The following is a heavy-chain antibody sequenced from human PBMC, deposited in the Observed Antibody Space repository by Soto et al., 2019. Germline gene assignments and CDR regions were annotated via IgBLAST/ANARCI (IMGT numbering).Heavy chain of an antibody. D-gene: IGHD2-2*01. Sequence: QVQLVQSGTEVRKPRSSVKVSCKASEDSFSSYPVSWVRQAPGQGLEWMGEIVPMVGSLKSAQKFQDRLAISADKSPPTVYLELSSLRSEDTAVYYCARINNGQWYHTAMDFWGQGTTVIVSS. CDR1: EDSFSSYP. CDR2: IVPMVGSL. J-gene: IGHJ6*02. CDR3: ARINNGQWYHTAMDF. V-gene: IGHV1-69*06.